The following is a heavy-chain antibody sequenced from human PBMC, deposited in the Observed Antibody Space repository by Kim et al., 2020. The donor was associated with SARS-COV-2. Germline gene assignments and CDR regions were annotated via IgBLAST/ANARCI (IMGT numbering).Heavy chain of an antibody. Sequence: GGSLRLSCTASGFIFSDYYITWIRQAPGKGLEWLSYISRSQTYTNNADGRFSISRDDAQNSLFLQLDSLRAEDTAVYYCARRALASAADWYFDLWGRGTLVTVSS. J-gene: IGHJ2*01. CDR2: ISRSQTYT. CDR1: GFIFSDYY. CDR3: ARRALASAADWYFDL. V-gene: IGHV3-11*03. D-gene: IGHD2-2*01.